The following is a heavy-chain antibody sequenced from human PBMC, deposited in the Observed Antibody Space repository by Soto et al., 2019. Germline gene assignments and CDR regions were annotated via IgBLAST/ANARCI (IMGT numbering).Heavy chain of an antibody. V-gene: IGHV1-69*06. CDR2: IIPIFGTA. J-gene: IGHJ6*02. CDR1: GSTFSSYA. D-gene: IGHD6-6*01. Sequence: SVKVSCKASGSTFSSYAISWVRQAPGQGLEWMGGIIPIFGTANYAQKFQGRVTITADKSTSTAYMELSSLRSEDTAVYYCARDGLGIAARPGTYYYYGMDVWGQGTTVTVSS. CDR3: ARDGLGIAARPGTYYYYGMDV.